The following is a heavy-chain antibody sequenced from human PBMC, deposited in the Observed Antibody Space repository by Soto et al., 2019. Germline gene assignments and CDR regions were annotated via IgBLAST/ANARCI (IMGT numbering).Heavy chain of an antibody. V-gene: IGHV4-34*01. D-gene: IGHD3-9*01. J-gene: IGHJ6*02. CDR1: GGSFSGYY. Sequence: PSETLSLTCAVYGGSFSGYYWSWIRQPPGKGLEWIGEINHSGSTNYNPSLKSRVTISVDTSKNQFSLKLSSVTAADTAVYYCARGRGRYFDWLPHYYYYYGMDVWGQGTTVTVSS. CDR3: ARGRGRYFDWLPHYYYYYGMDV. CDR2: INHSGST.